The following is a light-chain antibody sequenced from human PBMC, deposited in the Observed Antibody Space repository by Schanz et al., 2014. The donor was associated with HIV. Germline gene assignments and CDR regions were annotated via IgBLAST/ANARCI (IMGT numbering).Light chain of an antibody. CDR2: DVG. Sequence: QSALTQPASVSGSPGQSITMSCTGASSDVGHYKSVSWYQHHPGEAPKLMIYDVGNRPSGVSDRFSGSRSGNTASLTISGLQAEDEAYYYCCSYTTTSTYVFGAGTKLTVL. J-gene: IGLJ1*01. CDR1: SSDVGHYKS. V-gene: IGLV2-14*03. CDR3: CSYTTTSTYV.